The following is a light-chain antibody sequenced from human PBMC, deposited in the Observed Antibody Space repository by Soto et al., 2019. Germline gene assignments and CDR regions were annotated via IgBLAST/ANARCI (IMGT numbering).Light chain of an antibody. V-gene: IGLV2-14*01. J-gene: IGLJ1*01. CDR2: EVN. CDR3: GSYTSTDTPFV. Sequence: QSVLAQPSSVSGSPGQSITISCTGTSTDVGGYNYVSWYQHHPGKGPKLIIYEVNNRPSGVSDRFSGSKSGNKASLTIPNLEAEDESDYYCGSYTSTDTPFVFGTGTKVTVL. CDR1: STDVGGYNY.